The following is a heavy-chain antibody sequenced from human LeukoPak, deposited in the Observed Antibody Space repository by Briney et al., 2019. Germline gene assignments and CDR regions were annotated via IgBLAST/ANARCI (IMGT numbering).Heavy chain of an antibody. CDR2: IYYSGST. Sequence: SETLSLTCTVSGGSISSSSYYWVWIRQPPGKGLEWIGSIYYSGSTYYNPSLKSRVTISVDTSKNQFSLKLISVTAADTAVYYCARRDYGDYIADYWGQGTLVTVSS. V-gene: IGHV4-39*01. CDR1: GGSISSSSYY. J-gene: IGHJ4*02. CDR3: ARRDYGDYIADY. D-gene: IGHD4-17*01.